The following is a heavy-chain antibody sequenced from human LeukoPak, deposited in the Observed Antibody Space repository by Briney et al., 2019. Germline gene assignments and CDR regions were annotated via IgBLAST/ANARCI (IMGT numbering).Heavy chain of an antibody. V-gene: IGHV3-11*06. D-gene: IGHD3-16*01. Sequence: GGSLRLSCAASGFTFSDYYMSWIRQAPGKGLEWVSYISSSSSYTNYADSVKGRFTISRDNAKNSLYLQMNSLRAEDTAVYYCAGSRVRWGAFDIWGQGTMVTVSS. J-gene: IGHJ3*02. CDR2: ISSSSSYT. CDR1: GFTFSDYY. CDR3: AGSRVRWGAFDI.